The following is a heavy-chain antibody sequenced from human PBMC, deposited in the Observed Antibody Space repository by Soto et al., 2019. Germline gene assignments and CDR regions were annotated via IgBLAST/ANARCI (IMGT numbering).Heavy chain of an antibody. J-gene: IGHJ6*02. D-gene: IGHD3-3*01. Sequence: PGGSLRLSCVASEFTFSKYWMHWVRQAPGKGLVWVAFISDDGSNKYYADSMKGRFTMSRDNSKSTLYLQMSSLRVEDTAVYYCTKRRNVLRFLEWSSGMEVWGQGTTVTVSS. CDR3: TKRRNVLRFLEWSSGMEV. CDR2: ISDDGSNK. V-gene: IGHV3-30*18. CDR1: EFTFSKYW.